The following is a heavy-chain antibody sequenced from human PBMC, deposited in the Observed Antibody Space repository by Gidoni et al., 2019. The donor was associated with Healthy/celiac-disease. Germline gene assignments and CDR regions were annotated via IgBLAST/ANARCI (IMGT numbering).Heavy chain of an antibody. Sequence: QVTLRESGPALVNPTQPLPLTCTFSGFSLSTSGMCVSWIRQPPGKALEWLALIDWDDDKYYSTSLKTRLTISKDTSKNQVVLTMTNMDPVDTATYYCARSSASRGWFDPWGQGTLVTVSS. J-gene: IGHJ5*02. CDR3: ARSSASRGWFDP. CDR1: GFSLSTSGMC. V-gene: IGHV2-70*01. D-gene: IGHD3-10*01. CDR2: IDWDDDK.